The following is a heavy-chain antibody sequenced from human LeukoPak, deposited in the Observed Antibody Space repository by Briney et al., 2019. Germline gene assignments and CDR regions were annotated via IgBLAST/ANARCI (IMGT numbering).Heavy chain of an antibody. J-gene: IGHJ6*03. CDR3: ARQAMETGYYYYMDV. D-gene: IGHD5-18*01. CDR2: IYYSGST. V-gene: IGHV4-59*12. CDR1: GGSISSYY. Sequence: PSETLSLTCTVSGGSISSYYWSWIRQPPGKGLEWIGSIYYSGSTYYNPSLKSRVTISVDTSKNQFSLKLSSVTAADTAVYYCARQAMETGYYYYMDVWGKGTTVTVSS.